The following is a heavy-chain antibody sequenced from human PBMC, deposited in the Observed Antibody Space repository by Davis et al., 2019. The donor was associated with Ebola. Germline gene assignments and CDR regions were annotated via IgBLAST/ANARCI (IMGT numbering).Heavy chain of an antibody. CDR2: INPSGGST. V-gene: IGHV1-46*01. D-gene: IGHD1-26*01. Sequence: AASVKVSCKASGFILTNYAIHWVRQAPGQGLEWMGIINPSGGSTSYAQKFQGRVTMTRDTSTSTAYMELRSLRSDDTAVYYCARELRPSVGLLRSPQGYWGQGTLVTVSS. CDR1: GFILTNYA. CDR3: ARELRPSVGLLRSPQGY. J-gene: IGHJ4*02.